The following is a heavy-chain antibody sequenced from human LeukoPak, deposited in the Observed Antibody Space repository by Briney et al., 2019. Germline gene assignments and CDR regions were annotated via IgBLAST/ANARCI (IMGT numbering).Heavy chain of an antibody. D-gene: IGHD3-22*01. Sequence: ASVKVSCKASGYTFTGYYMHWVRQAPGQGLEWMGWINPNSGGTNYAQKFQGRVTMTRDTSISTAYMELSRLRSEDTAVYYCARGYDSSGYYWFDPWGQGTLVTVSS. CDR3: ARGYDSSGYYWFDP. V-gene: IGHV1-2*02. CDR2: INPNSGGT. CDR1: GYTFTGYY. J-gene: IGHJ5*02.